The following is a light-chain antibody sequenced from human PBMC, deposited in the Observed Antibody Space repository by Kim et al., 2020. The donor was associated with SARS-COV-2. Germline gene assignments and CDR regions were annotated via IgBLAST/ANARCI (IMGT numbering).Light chain of an antibody. Sequence: SPGGRATPSCRASQSVSSYLAWYQQKPGPAPRLLIYDASNRATGIPARFSGSGSGTDFTLTISSLEPEDFAVYYCQQRSNWPPLTFGGGTKVDIK. V-gene: IGKV3-11*01. J-gene: IGKJ4*01. CDR3: QQRSNWPPLT. CDR1: QSVSSY. CDR2: DAS.